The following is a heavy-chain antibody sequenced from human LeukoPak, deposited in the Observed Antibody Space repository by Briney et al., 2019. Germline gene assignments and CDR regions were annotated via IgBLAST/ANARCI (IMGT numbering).Heavy chain of an antibody. D-gene: IGHD2-2*01. CDR1: GFTFSSYG. Sequence: PGGSLRLSCAASGFTFSSYGMSWVRQAPGKGLEWVSIISGSGGTTYYADSVKGRFTISRDNSKNTLYLRMNGLRAEDTAIYYCAKFPSTVPTNYFDYWGQGTLVTVSS. V-gene: IGHV3-23*01. J-gene: IGHJ4*02. CDR3: AKFPSTVPTNYFDY. CDR2: ISGSGGTT.